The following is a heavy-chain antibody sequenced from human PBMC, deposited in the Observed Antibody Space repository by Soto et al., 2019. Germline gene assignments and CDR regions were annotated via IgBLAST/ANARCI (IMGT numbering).Heavy chain of an antibody. V-gene: IGHV3-9*01. CDR1: GFTFDDYA. CDR2: ISWNSGSI. CDR3: AKDLLHCSSTSCPLGAFDI. D-gene: IGHD2-2*01. Sequence: GGSLRLSCAASGFTFDDYAMHWVRQAPGKGLEWVSGISWNSGSIGYADSVKGRFTISRDNAKNSLYLQMNSLRAEDTALYYCAKDLLHCSSTSCPLGAFDIWGQGTMVTVSS. J-gene: IGHJ3*02.